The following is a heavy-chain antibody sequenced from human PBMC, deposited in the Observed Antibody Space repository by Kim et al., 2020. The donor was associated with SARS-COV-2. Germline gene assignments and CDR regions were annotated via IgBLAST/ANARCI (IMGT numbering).Heavy chain of an antibody. CDR3: ARVGWELPYFDY. CDR2: IYYSGST. CDR1: GGSISSYY. D-gene: IGHD1-26*01. Sequence: SETLSLTCTVSGGSISSYYWSWIRQPPGKGLEWIGYIYYSGSTNYNPSLKSRVTISVDTSKNQFSLKLSSVTAADTAVYYCARVGWELPYFDYWGQGTLVPVSS. V-gene: IGHV4-59*01. J-gene: IGHJ4*02.